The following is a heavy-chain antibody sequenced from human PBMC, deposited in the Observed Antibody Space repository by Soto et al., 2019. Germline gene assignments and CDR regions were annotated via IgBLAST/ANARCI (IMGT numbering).Heavy chain of an antibody. J-gene: IGHJ4*02. CDR2: IYYSGST. CDR1: GVPISSGGYY. CDR3: ARVEITGTSKDY. V-gene: IGHV4-31*03. Sequence: SETLSLTCTVSGVPISSGGYYWSWIRQHPGKGLEWIGYIYYSGSTYYNPSLKSRVTISVDTSKNQFSLKLSSVTAADTAVSYCARVEITGTSKDYWGQGTLVTVYS. D-gene: IGHD1-7*01.